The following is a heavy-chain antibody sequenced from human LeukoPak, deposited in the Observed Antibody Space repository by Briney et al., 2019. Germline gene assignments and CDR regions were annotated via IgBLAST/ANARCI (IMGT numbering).Heavy chain of an antibody. CDR3: AGGGSGSYYKSWVGYFDY. J-gene: IGHJ4*02. V-gene: IGHV1-69*05. D-gene: IGHD3-10*01. Sequence: GASVKVSCKASGYTFTSYGISWVRQAPGQGLEWMGRIIPIFGTANYAQKFQGRVTITTDESTSTAYMELSSLRSEDTAVYYCAGGGSGSYYKSWVGYFDYWGQGTLVTVSS. CDR1: GYTFTSYG. CDR2: IIPIFGTA.